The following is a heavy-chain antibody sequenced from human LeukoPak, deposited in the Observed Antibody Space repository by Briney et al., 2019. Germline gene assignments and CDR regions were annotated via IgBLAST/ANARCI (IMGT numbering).Heavy chain of an antibody. CDR1: GGSFSGYY. V-gene: IGHV4-34*01. CDR2: INHSGST. J-gene: IGHJ6*04. Sequence: SSETLSLTCAVYGGSFSGYYWSWIRQPPGKGLEWIGEINHSGSTNYNPSLKSRVTISVDTSKNQFSLKLSSVTAADTAVYYCARGRWLRLAYYYGMDVWAKGPRSPSPQ. D-gene: IGHD5-12*01. CDR3: ARGRWLRLAYYYGMDV.